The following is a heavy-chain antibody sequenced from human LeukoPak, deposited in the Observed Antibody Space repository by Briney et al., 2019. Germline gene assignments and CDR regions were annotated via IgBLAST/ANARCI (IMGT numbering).Heavy chain of an antibody. Sequence: GGSLRLSSSASGFTFSSYATHWVRQAPGKGLEYVSAVSSSGGSTYYADSVKGRFPISRDNSKYTLYLQMRSLRGEDTAVYYCVKGPTWDSFDYWGQGTLVTVSS. D-gene: IGHD1-26*01. CDR2: VSSSGGST. CDR3: VKGPTWDSFDY. CDR1: GFTFSSYA. J-gene: IGHJ4*02. V-gene: IGHV3-64D*06.